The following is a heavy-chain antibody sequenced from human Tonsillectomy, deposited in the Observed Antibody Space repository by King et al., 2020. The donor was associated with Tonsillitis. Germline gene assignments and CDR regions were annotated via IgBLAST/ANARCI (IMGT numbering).Heavy chain of an antibody. CDR3: AKDYGYAGFSSYFDF. J-gene: IGHJ4*02. V-gene: IGHV3-9*01. D-gene: IGHD5-12*01. CDR1: GFTFDDYG. Sequence: QLVQSGGGLVQPGRSLRLSCAASGFTFDDYGMHWVRQAPGKGLEWVSGISWKSGSIDYADSVKGRFTISRDNAENSLYLQMNSLRPEDTALYYCAKDYGYAGFSSYFDFWGQGTLVTVSS. CDR2: ISWKSGSI.